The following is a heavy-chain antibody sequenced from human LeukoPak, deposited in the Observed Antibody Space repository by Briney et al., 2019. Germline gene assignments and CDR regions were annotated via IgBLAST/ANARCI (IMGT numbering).Heavy chain of an antibody. D-gene: IGHD3-3*01. Sequence: GASVNVSFKASGYTFTIYYMHWVRQARGRGREWVGLINPSGGSKSYGQKFEGRVTMTRDTSTSTAYTELNRLRSEDTAVYSCAREGARITIFGSRYDMDVWGKGTTVTASS. V-gene: IGHV1-46*01. CDR3: AREGARITIFGSRYDMDV. J-gene: IGHJ6*03. CDR1: GYTFTIYY. CDR2: INPSGGSK.